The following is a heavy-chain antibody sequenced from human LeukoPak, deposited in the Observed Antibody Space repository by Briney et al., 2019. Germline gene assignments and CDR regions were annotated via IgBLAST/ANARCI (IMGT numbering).Heavy chain of an antibody. CDR2: FYYRGSP. Sequence: SEIMSLTCSVSGGSISSSSIYWGWIRQSPGKGLEWIGSFYYRGSPYYDSSLKSRVTISVDTSKNQFSLRLSSVTAADTAVYYCGRLYGGDSGFGAFDIWGQGTVVPVSS. D-gene: IGHD4-23*01. CDR3: GRLYGGDSGFGAFDI. V-gene: IGHV4-39*01. J-gene: IGHJ3*02. CDR1: GGSISSSSIY.